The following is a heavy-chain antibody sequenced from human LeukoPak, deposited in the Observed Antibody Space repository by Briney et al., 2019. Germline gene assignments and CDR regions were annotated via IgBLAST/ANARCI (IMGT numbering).Heavy chain of an antibody. CDR2: INAGNDNT. Sequence: ASVKVSCQASGYTFTSYAMHWVRQAPGQRLEWMGWINAGNDNTKYSQKFQGRVTITRDTSASTAYMELNSLRSEDTAVYYCARDLGYCTGGTCYPNWFDPWGQGTLVTVSS. CDR1: GYTFTSYA. V-gene: IGHV1-3*01. J-gene: IGHJ5*02. CDR3: ARDLGYCTGGTCYPNWFDP. D-gene: IGHD2-15*01.